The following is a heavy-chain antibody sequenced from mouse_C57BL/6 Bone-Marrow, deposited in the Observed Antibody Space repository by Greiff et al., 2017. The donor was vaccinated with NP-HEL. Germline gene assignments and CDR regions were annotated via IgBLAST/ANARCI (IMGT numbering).Heavy chain of an antibody. J-gene: IGHJ3*01. Sequence: VQRVESGAELVRPGASVTLSCKASGYTFTDYEMHWVKQTPVHGLEWIGAIDPETGGTAYNQKFKGKAILTADKSSSTAYMELRSLTSEDSAVYYCTQLGTWFAYWGQGTLVTVSA. CDR2: IDPETGGT. CDR3: TQLGTWFAY. V-gene: IGHV1-15*01. CDR1: GYTFTDYE. D-gene: IGHD4-1*02.